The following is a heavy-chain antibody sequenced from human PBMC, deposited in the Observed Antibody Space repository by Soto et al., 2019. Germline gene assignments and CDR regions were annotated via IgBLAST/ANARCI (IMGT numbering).Heavy chain of an antibody. J-gene: IGHJ4*02. CDR1: GFTFSSYG. CDR2: ISYAGSNK. V-gene: IGHV3-30*18. Sequence: QVQLVESGGGVVQPGRSLRLSCAASGFTFSSYGMHWVRQAPGKGLEWVAVISYAGSNKYYADSVKGRFTISRDNSKNTLYLQMNSLRAEDTAVYYCAKDRIAVFVAVPDYWGQGTLVTVSS. CDR3: AKDRIAVFVAVPDY. D-gene: IGHD6-19*01.